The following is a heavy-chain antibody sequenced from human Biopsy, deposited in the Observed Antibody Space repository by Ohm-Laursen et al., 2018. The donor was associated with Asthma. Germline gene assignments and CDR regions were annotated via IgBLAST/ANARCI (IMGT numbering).Heavy chain of an antibody. CDR2: INAANGNT. V-gene: IGHV1-3*01. CDR1: GYTFIHFA. D-gene: IGHD3-9*01. Sequence: ASVKVSCKASGYTFIHFAIHWVRQAPGHSLEWMGWINAANGNTKYSQKFQGRLTISRDTSASTAYMDLSSLRSEDTAVYYCARTYFDFLTGQVKDAFGIWGQGTMVTVSS. J-gene: IGHJ3*02. CDR3: ARTYFDFLTGQVKDAFGI.